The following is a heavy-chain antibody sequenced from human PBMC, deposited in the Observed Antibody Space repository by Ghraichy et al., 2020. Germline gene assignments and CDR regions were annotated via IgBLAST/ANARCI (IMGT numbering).Heavy chain of an antibody. J-gene: IGHJ6*02. CDR2: IWYDGSNK. D-gene: IGHD3-9*01. CDR3: ARDSRSYDILTGYYPYYYYGMDV. Sequence: GGSLRLSCAASGFTFSSYGMHWVRQAPGKGLEWVAVIWYDGSNKYYADSVKGRFTISRDNSKNTLYLQMNSLRAEDTAVYYCARDSRSYDILTGYYPYYYYGMDVWGQGTTVTVSS. CDR1: GFTFSSYG. V-gene: IGHV3-33*01.